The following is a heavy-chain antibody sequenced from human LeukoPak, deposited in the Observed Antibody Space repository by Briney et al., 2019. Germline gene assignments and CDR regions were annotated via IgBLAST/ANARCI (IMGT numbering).Heavy chain of an antibody. V-gene: IGHV6-1*01. CDR2: TYYRSRWGN. D-gene: IGHD3-10*01. Sequence: SQTLSLTCAISGDSVSNNIATWNWVRQSPSRGLEWLGRTYYRSRWGNDYAISVKGRITINPDTSRNQFSLQLNSVTPEDPAVYYCVRDSDDYYWVLAFWGQGTPVTVSS. CDR1: GDSVSNNIAT. J-gene: IGHJ4*02. CDR3: VRDSDDYYWVLAF.